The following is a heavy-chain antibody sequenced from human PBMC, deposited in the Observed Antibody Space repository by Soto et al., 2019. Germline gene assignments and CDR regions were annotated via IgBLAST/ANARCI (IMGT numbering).Heavy chain of an antibody. D-gene: IGHD6-6*01. J-gene: IGHJ6*02. V-gene: IGHV1-69*13. Sequence: SVKVSCKASGGTFSSYAISWVLQSPLQGLEWMGGIIPIFGTANYAQKFQGRVTITADESTSTAYMELSSLRSEDTAVYYCAKSIAARPRRDYYYGMDVWGQGTTVTVSS. CDR3: AKSIAARPRRDYYYGMDV. CDR1: GGTFSSYA. CDR2: IIPIFGTA.